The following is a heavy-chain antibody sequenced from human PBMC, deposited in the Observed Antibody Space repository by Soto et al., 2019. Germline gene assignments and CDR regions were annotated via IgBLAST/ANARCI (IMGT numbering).Heavy chain of an antibody. V-gene: IGHV3-30*03. CDR1: GFAFSKYD. J-gene: IGHJ4*02. CDR2: ISYDGTKQ. Sequence: QVKLVESGGRVVQPGGSLRLSCAASGFAFSKYDMHWVRQAPGKGLEWVAGISYDGTKQNYGDFPKGRFTISRDNFKNTLGLETNTLTRGETAVYPCGRKVKTTFEPETSSAHFASWGQEPLLPFSS. D-gene: IGHD3-9*01. CDR3: GRKVKTTFEPETSSAHFAS.